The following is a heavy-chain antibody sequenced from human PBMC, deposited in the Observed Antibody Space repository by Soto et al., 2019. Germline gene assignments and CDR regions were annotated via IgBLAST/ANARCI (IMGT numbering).Heavy chain of an antibody. CDR3: AISTTVTTSYFDY. D-gene: IGHD4-17*01. CDR2: IYYSGST. Sequence: PSETLSLTCAVSGGSISSSSYYWGWIRQPPGKGLEWIGSIYYSGSTYYNPSLKSRVTISVDTSKNQFSLKLSSVTAADTAVYYCAISTTVTTSYFDYWGQGTRVTVSS. V-gene: IGHV4-39*01. J-gene: IGHJ4*02. CDR1: GGSISSSSYY.